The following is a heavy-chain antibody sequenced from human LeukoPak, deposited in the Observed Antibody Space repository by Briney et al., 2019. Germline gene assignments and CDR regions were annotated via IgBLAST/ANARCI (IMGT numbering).Heavy chain of an antibody. V-gene: IGHV4-39*07. Sequence: SETLSLTCTVSGGSISSRIYYWGWIRQPPGKGLEWIGSIYYTGSTFYNPSLKSRVTISVDTSKNQFSMKLSSVTAADAAVYFCAREWTTWGAFDIWGQGTMVTVSS. CDR2: IYYTGST. CDR3: AREWTTWGAFDI. CDR1: GGSISSRIYY. D-gene: IGHD2/OR15-2a*01. J-gene: IGHJ3*02.